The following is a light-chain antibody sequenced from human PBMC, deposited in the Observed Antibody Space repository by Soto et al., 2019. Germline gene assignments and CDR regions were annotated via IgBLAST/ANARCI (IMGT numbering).Light chain of an antibody. J-gene: IGKJ1*01. V-gene: IGKV1-39*01. CDR2: AAS. CDR1: QSISSY. CDR3: QQSYSTPQT. Sequence: DIQMTQSPSSLSASVGDRVTITCGASQSISSYLNWYQQKPGKAPKLLIYAASSLQSGVPSRFSGSGSGTDFTLTISSLQPEDFATYYCQQSYSTPQTFGQGTKVAIK.